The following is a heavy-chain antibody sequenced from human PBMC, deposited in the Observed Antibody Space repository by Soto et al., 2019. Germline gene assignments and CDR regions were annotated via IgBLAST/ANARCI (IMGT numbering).Heavy chain of an antibody. CDR2: IYYTGST. D-gene: IGHD6-19*01. J-gene: IGHJ4*02. CDR1: GGSITGYY. V-gene: IGHV4-59*12. Sequence: PSETLSLTCPVSGGSITGYYGSWVRQPPGEGLEWIGYIYYTGSTNYNPSLKSRVTMSVDTSKNQFSLKLSSVTAADTAVYYCARDRMAGKKTYYFDYWGQGTLVTVSS. CDR3: ARDRMAGKKTYYFDY.